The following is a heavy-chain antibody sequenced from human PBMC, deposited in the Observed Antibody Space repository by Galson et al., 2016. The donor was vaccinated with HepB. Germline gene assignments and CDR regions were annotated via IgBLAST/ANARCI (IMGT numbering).Heavy chain of an antibody. V-gene: IGHV3-33*01. D-gene: IGHD6-13*01. CDR1: GFTFSRYG. Sequence: SLRLSCAASGFTFSRYGVHWVRQAPGKGLEWVALIWYDGSNKYYADSVKGRFTISRDNSKNTLYLQMNSLRAEDTAVFYCAREMDIAAAAIFDYWGQGTLVTVSS. CDR3: AREMDIAAAAIFDY. CDR2: IWYDGSNK. J-gene: IGHJ4*02.